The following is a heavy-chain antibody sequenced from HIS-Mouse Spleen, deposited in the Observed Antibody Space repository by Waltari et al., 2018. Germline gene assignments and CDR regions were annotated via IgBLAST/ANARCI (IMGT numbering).Heavy chain of an antibody. CDR3: AREIPYSSSWYDWYFDL. Sequence: QLQLQESGPGLVKPSETLSLTCTVSGGPISSSSYYWGWIRCPPGKGLEWIGSIYYSGSTYYNPSLKSRVTISVDTSKNQFSLKLSSVTAADTAVYYCAREIPYSSSWYDWYFDLWGRGTLVTVSS. CDR1: GGPISSSSYY. J-gene: IGHJ2*01. V-gene: IGHV4-39*07. D-gene: IGHD6-13*01. CDR2: IYYSGST.